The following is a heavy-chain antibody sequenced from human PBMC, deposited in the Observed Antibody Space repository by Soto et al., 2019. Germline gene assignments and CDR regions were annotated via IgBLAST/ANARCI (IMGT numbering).Heavy chain of an antibody. Sequence: PGGSLRLSCAASGFTFSSYSMSWVRQAPGKGLEWVSDISGSGGSTYYADSVKGRFTISRDNSKNTLYLQMNGLRAEDTAVYYCATSVKQLAGLDYWGQGTLVTVSS. CDR2: ISGSGGST. J-gene: IGHJ4*02. CDR1: GFTFSSYS. CDR3: ATSVKQLAGLDY. V-gene: IGHV3-23*01. D-gene: IGHD6-6*01.